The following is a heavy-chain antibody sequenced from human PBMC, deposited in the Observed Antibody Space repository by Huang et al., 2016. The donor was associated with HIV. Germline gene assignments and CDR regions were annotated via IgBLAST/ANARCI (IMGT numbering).Heavy chain of an antibody. J-gene: IGHJ6*03. CDR3: ARAAGAFYYYYYYMDV. CDR2: SKAGNGNT. V-gene: IGHV1-3*01. Sequence: QVQLVQSGAEVKKPGASVKVSCKASGYTFTSYAMHWVRQAPGQRLEWMGWSKAGNGNTKESQKFQGRVTITRDTSASTAYMELSSLRSEDTAVYYCARAAGAFYYYYYYMDVWGKGTTVTVSS. CDR1: GYTFTSYA. D-gene: IGHD6-13*01.